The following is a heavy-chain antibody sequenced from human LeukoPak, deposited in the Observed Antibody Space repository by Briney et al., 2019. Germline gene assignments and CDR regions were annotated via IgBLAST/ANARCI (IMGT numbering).Heavy chain of an antibody. V-gene: IGHV3-23*01. Sequence: GGSLRLSCAASGFTFSSSAMSWVRQAPGKGLEWVSSISGSGSGGSTYYADSVKGRFTISRDNSKNTLYLQMNSLRAEDTAVYYCAKSGYNRFDYWGQGTLVTISS. J-gene: IGHJ4*02. CDR1: GFTFSSSA. CDR3: AKSGYNRFDY. D-gene: IGHD5-24*01. CDR2: ISGSGSGGST.